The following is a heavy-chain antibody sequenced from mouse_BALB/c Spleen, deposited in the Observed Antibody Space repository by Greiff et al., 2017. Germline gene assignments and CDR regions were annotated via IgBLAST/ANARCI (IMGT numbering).Heavy chain of an antibody. CDR1: GYTFSSYW. J-gene: IGHJ2*01. CDR2: ILPGSGST. CDR3: AWFITTVVAPDFDY. Sequence: QVQLQQSGAELMKPGASVKISCKATGYTFSSYWIEWVKQRPGHGLEWIGEILPGSGSTNYNEKFKGKATFTADTSSNTAYMQLSSLTSEDSAVYYCAWFITTVVAPDFDYWGQGTTLTVSS. V-gene: IGHV1-9*01. D-gene: IGHD1-1*01.